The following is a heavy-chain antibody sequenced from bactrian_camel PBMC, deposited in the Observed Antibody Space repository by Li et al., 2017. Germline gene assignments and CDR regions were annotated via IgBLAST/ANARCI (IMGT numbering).Heavy chain of an antibody. CDR3: TASPFSFGVSGGACCLPPNY. Sequence: QLVESGGGLVQPGGSLKLSCAASGFTFSHAGMSWVRQAPGKEVEWIAACNAVGTPTYYADSVKGRFTISKDNAKNTLYLQMNSLKPEDTAMYYCTASPFSFGVSGGACCLPPNYWGQGTQVTVS. V-gene: IGHV3S28*01. D-gene: IGHD2*01. CDR2: CNAVGTPT. CDR1: GFTFSHAG. J-gene: IGHJ4*01.